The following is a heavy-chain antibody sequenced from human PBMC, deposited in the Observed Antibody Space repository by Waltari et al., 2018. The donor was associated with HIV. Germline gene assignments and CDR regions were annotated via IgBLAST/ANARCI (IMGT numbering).Heavy chain of an antibody. CDR2: ITRNGGSK. D-gene: IGHD3-16*01. Sequence: EVRLVQSGGGLVQPGRSLRLSCVAHFLLEEYEVQWVRQVPGKGLEWTSGITRNGGSKSYADSVRGRFTISRDNAQDSLYLQMSSLRVEDTAIYYCVNADGYYGGGGGAFAIWGQGTLVTVSS. CDR1: FLLEEYE. CDR3: VNADGYYGGGGGAFAI. V-gene: IGHV3-9*01. J-gene: IGHJ3*02.